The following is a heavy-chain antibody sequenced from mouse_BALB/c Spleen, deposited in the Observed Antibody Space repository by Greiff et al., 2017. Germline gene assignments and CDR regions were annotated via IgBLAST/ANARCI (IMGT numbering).Heavy chain of an antibody. J-gene: IGHJ2*01. V-gene: IGHV7-3*02. Sequence: EVKLLESGGGLVQPGGSLRLSCATSGFTFTGYYMSWVRQPPGKALEWLGFIRNKANGYATEYSASVKGRFTISRDNSQSILYLHMITLGAEDSATSYCARDIECYFDFWGAGTTLTVSS. CDR3: ARDIECYFDF. CDR1: GFTFTGYY. CDR2: IRNKANGYAT.